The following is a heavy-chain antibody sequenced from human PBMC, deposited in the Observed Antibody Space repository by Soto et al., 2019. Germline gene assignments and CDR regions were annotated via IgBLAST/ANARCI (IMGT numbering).Heavy chain of an antibody. CDR2: IYYSESN. CDR3: ARQVDTAQFTDYFDC. Sequence: SETLSLTCIVSGGSVGSGSSYWNWIRQRPGKGLEWIGYIYYSESNNYNPSLKSRVTISLDTSKNQFSLKLSSVTAADAAVYYCARQVDTAQFTDYFDCWGQGALVTVS. J-gene: IGHJ4*02. V-gene: IGHV4-61*01. D-gene: IGHD5-18*01. CDR1: GGSVGSGSSY.